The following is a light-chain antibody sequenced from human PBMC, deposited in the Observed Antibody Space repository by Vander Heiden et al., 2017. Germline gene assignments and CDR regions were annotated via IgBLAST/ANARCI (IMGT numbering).Light chain of an antibody. CDR3: QQYYSTPRT. Sequence: DIVMTQSPDSLAVSLGERATINCKSSQSVLSSSNNKNYLAWYQQKPGQPPRLLIYWASTRESGVPDRCSGSGSGTDFTLTISSLQAGDVAVYYCQQYYSTPRTFGQGTKVEIK. CDR1: QSVLSSSNNKNY. CDR2: WAS. J-gene: IGKJ1*01. V-gene: IGKV4-1*01.